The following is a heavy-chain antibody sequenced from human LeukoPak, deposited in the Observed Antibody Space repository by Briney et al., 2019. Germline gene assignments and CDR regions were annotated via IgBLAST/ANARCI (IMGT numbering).Heavy chain of an antibody. V-gene: IGHV5-51*01. D-gene: IGHD3-22*01. CDR1: GYSFTSYW. J-gene: IGHJ5*02. CDR3: ARHYDSSGYQNWLDP. Sequence: GESLKISCQGSGYSFTSYWIGWVRQMPGKGLEWMGIIYPGDSDTRYSPPFQGQVTISADKSISTAYLQWSSLKASDTAMYYCARHYDSSGYQNWLDPWGQGTLVTVSS. CDR2: IYPGDSDT.